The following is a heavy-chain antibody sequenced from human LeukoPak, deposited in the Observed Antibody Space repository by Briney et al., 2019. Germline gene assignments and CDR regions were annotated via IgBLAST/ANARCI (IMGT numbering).Heavy chain of an antibody. CDR2: ISAYNGNT. CDR1: GYTFTSYG. J-gene: IGHJ3*02. V-gene: IGHV1-18*01. Sequence: ASVKVSCKASGYTFTSYGIGWVRQAPGQGLEWMGWISAYNGNTNYAQKLQGRVTMTTDTSTSTAYMELRSLRSDDTAVYYCARDNVAGLAARRVKAFDIWGQGTMVTVSS. D-gene: IGHD6-6*01. CDR3: ARDNVAGLAARRVKAFDI.